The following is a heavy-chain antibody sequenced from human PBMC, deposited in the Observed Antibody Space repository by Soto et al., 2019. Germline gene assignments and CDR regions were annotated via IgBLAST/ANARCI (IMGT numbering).Heavy chain of an antibody. J-gene: IGHJ4*02. CDR3: ARATTVTDY. CDR2: TRNKANSHTT. D-gene: IGHD4-17*01. Sequence: EVQLVESGGGLDQLGGSLRLSCAASGFTFSDHYMDWVRQAPGKGLEWVGRTRNKANSHTTEYAASVKGRFTISRDDSKNSLYLQMNSLKIEDTAVYYCARATTVTDYWGQGTLVTVSS. V-gene: IGHV3-72*01. CDR1: GFTFSDHY.